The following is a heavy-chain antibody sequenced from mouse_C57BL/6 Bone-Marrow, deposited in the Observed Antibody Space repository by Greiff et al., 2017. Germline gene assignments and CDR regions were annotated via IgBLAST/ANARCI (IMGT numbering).Heavy chain of an antibody. CDR2: IHPNSGST. CDR3: AVMVTTGRFDY. V-gene: IGHV1-64*01. Sequence: VQLQQPGAELVKPGASVKLSCKASGYTFTSYWMHWVKQRPGQGLEWIGMIHPNSGSTNYNEKFKSKATLTVDKSSSTAYMQLSSLTSEDSAVYYCAVMVTTGRFDYWGQGTTLTVSS. D-gene: IGHD2-2*01. CDR1: GYTFTSYW. J-gene: IGHJ2*01.